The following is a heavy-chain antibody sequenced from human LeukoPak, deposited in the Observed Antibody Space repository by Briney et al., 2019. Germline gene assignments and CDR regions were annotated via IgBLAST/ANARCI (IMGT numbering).Heavy chain of an antibody. CDR2: IYYSGST. Sequence: SEALSLTCTVSGGSITSNYWSWIRQHPGKGLEWIGYIYYSGSTYYNPSLKSRVTISVDTSKNQFSLKLSSVTAADTAVYYCARHRGGRSAVPFDYWGQGTLVTVSS. CDR1: GGSITSNY. V-gene: IGHV4-59*06. CDR3: ARHRGGRSAVPFDY. J-gene: IGHJ4*02. D-gene: IGHD1-14*01.